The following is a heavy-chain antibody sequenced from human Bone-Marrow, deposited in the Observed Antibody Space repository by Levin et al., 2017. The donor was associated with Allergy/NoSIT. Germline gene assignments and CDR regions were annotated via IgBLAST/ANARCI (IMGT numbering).Heavy chain of an antibody. CDR3: ATPYGDYDNYFDP. D-gene: IGHD4-17*01. CDR1: GYTLSEFS. V-gene: IGHV1-24*01. CDR2: LDREDGEP. Sequence: GESLKISCKISGYTLSEFSVHWMRQVPGKGLEWMGGLDREDGEPIYPQKFQGRVTMTADTSTDTAYMELTSLRSEDTAVYYCATPYGDYDNYFDPWGQGTLVTVSS. J-gene: IGHJ5*02.